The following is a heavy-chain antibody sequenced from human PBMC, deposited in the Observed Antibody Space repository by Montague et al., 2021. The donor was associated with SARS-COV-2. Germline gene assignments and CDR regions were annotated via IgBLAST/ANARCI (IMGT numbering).Heavy chain of an antibody. V-gene: IGHV3-23*01. CDR3: ARALRYCGGGTRYPLAFDY. CDR1: GFTFSSYA. Sequence: SLRLSCAASGFTFSSYAMTWVRQAPGKGLEWVSLISSGGDITYFTDSVKGRINNSRDNSKNAFYLQMNNLRVEDTAVYYCARALRYCGGGTRYPLAFDYWGQGTPVTVSS. J-gene: IGHJ4*02. CDR2: ISSGGDIT. D-gene: IGHD2-15*01.